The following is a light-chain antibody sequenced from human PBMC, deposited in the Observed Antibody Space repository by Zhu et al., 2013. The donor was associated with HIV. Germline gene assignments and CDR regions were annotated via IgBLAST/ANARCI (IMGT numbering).Light chain of an antibody. CDR1: QRVSSRY. CDR3: QQYGRSPLT. Sequence: EIVLTQSPGTLSLSPGERATVSCRATQRVSSRYLAWYQQKPGQAPRLLIDGASSRATGIPDRFSGSGSGTDFSLSISRLEPEDFAVYYCQQYGRSPLTFGGGTTVEIK. V-gene: IGKV3-20*01. J-gene: IGKJ4*01. CDR2: GAS.